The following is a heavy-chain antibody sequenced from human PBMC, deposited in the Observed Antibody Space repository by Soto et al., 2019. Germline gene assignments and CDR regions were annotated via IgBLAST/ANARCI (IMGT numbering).Heavy chain of an antibody. CDR1: GFTFRSYV. Sequence: QVQLVESGGGVVQPGTSLRLSCVGSGFTFRSYVIHWVRQAPGKGLEWVALTSYDGSNNFYGDSVKGRFTISRHNSRNTVELQMDSLKFEDEALYYCARWGTTGGLDFWGQGTLVSVSS. J-gene: IGHJ4*02. CDR2: TSYDGSNN. CDR3: ARWGTTGGLDF. D-gene: IGHD3-16*01. V-gene: IGHV3-33*05.